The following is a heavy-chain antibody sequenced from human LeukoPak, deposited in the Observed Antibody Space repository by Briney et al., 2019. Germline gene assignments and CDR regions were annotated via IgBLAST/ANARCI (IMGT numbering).Heavy chain of an antibody. CDR1: GFTFSSYG. Sequence: GGSLRLSCAASGFTFSSYGMHWVRQAPGKGLEWVALIWYDGSKKYYTDAVKGRFTISRDNANNTLYLQMNSLRAEDTAVYYCARSDRGYYDSLDHWGQGDLVTVSS. V-gene: IGHV3-33*01. D-gene: IGHD3-22*01. J-gene: IGHJ4*02. CDR2: IWYDGSKK. CDR3: ARSDRGYYDSLDH.